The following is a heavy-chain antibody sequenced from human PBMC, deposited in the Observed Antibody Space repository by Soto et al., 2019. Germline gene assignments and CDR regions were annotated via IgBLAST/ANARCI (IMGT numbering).Heavy chain of an antibody. CDR3: ARAGYSSSWGNWFDP. CDR1: GGSISSYY. D-gene: IGHD6-13*01. CDR2: IYYSGST. Sequence: QVQLQESGPGLVKPSETLSLTCTVSGGSISSYYWSWIRQPPGKGLEWIGYIYYSGSTNYNPSLKSRVTISVDTSKNQFSLKLSSVTAADTAVYYCARAGYSSSWGNWFDPWGQGTLVTVSS. J-gene: IGHJ5*02. V-gene: IGHV4-59*01.